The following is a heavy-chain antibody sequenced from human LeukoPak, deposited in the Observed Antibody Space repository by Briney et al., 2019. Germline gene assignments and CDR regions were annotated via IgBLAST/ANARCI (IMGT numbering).Heavy chain of an antibody. CDR3: ARAVWGSQRPDY. Sequence: GGSLRLSCAASGFTFSSYTMHWVRQTPGKGLDWVAVISYGGGNKYYADSVKGRFTISRDNSKNTLYLQMNSLRAEDTAVYYCARAVWGSQRPDYWGQGTLVTVSS. J-gene: IGHJ4*02. CDR1: GFTFSSYT. D-gene: IGHD3-16*01. V-gene: IGHV3-30-3*01. CDR2: ISYGGGNK.